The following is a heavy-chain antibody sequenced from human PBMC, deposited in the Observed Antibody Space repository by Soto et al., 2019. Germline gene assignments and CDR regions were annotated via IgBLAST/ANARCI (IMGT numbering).Heavy chain of an antibody. D-gene: IGHD6-19*01. Sequence: ASVKVSCKASGYTFTNYGVSWVRQAPGQGLEWMGWIGGYKGNTNYAQKLQGRVTLTTDTSTSTAYMELRSLRSEDTAVYYCAREHSSGLSGYWGQGTLVTVSS. CDR2: IGGYKGNT. CDR1: GYTFTNYG. V-gene: IGHV1-18*01. J-gene: IGHJ4*02. CDR3: AREHSSGLSGY.